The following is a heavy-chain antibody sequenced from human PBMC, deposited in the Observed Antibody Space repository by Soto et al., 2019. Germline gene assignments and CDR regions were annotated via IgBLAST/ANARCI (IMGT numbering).Heavy chain of an antibody. CDR3: AKGPYYYDSSGYRLY. D-gene: IGHD3-22*01. Sequence: GGSLRLSCAASGFTFSSYGMHWVRQAPGKGLEWVAVISYDGSNKYYADSVKGRFTISRDNSKNTLYLQMNSLRAEDTAVYYCAKGPYYYDSSGYRLYWGQGTLVTVSS. CDR1: GFTFSSYG. CDR2: ISYDGSNK. J-gene: IGHJ4*02. V-gene: IGHV3-30*18.